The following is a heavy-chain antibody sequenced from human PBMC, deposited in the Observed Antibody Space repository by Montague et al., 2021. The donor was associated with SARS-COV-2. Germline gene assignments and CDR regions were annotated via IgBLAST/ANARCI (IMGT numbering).Heavy chain of an antibody. J-gene: IGHJ4*02. Sequence: SETLSLTCAVYGGSFSGYYWSWIRQPPEKGLEWIGEINQSGRTNNNPSLKSRVIISVDTSKNQFSLKLSSVTAADTAVYYCARRGSPVWGVTVSAELDYWGQGILVTVSS. CDR3: ARRGSPVWGVTVSAELDY. D-gene: IGHD3-10*01. V-gene: IGHV4-34*01. CDR2: INQSGRT. CDR1: GGSFSGYY.